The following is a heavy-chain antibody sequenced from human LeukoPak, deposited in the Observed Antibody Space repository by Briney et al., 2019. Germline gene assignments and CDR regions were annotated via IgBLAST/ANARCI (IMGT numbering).Heavy chain of an antibody. CDR2: INHSGST. CDR1: GGSFSGYY. J-gene: IGHJ4*02. Sequence: KSSETLSLTCAVYGGSFSGYYWSWIRQPPGKGLEWIGEINHSGSTNYNPSPKSRVTISVDTSKNQFSLKLSSVTAADTAVYYCARGKGYSYGFSPSDHWGQGTLVTVSS. V-gene: IGHV4-34*01. CDR3: ARGKGYSYGFSPSDH. D-gene: IGHD5-18*01.